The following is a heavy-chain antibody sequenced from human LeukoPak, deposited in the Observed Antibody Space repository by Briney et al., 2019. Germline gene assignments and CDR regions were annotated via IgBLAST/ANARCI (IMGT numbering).Heavy chain of an antibody. CDR2: ISGSGGST. CDR3: AKDLRATVTPDYYMDV. CDR1: GFTFSSYA. D-gene: IGHD4-17*01. V-gene: IGHV3-23*01. J-gene: IGHJ6*03. Sequence: PGGSLRLSCAASGFTFSSYAMSWVRQAPGKGLEWVSAISGSGGSTYYADSVKGRSTISRDNSKNTLYLQMNSLRAEDTAVYYCAKDLRATVTPDYYMDVWGKGTTVTVSS.